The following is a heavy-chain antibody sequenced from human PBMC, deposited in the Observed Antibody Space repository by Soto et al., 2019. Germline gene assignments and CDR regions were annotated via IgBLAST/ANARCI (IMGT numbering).Heavy chain of an antibody. CDR3: ARGRRGECGGDCYYDAFDI. J-gene: IGHJ3*02. V-gene: IGHV4-34*01. CDR2: INRSGIT. D-gene: IGHD2-21*02. CDR1: GGSFSGYY. Sequence: QVQLQQWGAGLLKPSETLSLTCAVYGGSFSGYYWSWIRQPPGKGLEWIGEINRSGITNYNPSLKSRVTISVDTSKNQFSLKLSSVTAADTAVYYCARGRRGECGGDCYYDAFDIWGQGTMVTVSS.